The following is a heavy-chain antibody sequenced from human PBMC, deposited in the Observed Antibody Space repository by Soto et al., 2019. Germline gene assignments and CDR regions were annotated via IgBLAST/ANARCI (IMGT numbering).Heavy chain of an antibody. CDR3: ARDRAAMTPYSYYYYGMDV. D-gene: IGHD5-18*01. J-gene: IGHJ6*02. CDR2: VSYDGSNK. Sequence: QVQLVESGGGVVQPGRSLRLLCAASAFTFSSNAMHWVRQAPGKGLEWVAVVSYDGSNKYYADSVKGRFTISRDNSKNTLYLQMNSLRPEDTAVYYCARDRAAMTPYSYYYYGMDVCSQGTTVTVSS. CDR1: AFTFSSNA. V-gene: IGHV3-30-3*01.